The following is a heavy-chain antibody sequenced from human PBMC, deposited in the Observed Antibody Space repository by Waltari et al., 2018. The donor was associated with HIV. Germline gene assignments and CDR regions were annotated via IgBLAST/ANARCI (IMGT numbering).Heavy chain of an antibody. CDR2: ISSSSSYT. Sequence: QVQLVESGGGLVKPGGSLRLSCAASGFTFSDYYMSWIRQPPGKGLEWVSYISSSSSYTNYADSVKGRFTISRDNAKNSLYLQMNSLRAEDTAVYYCARKGIAARSRDNWFDPWGQGTLVTVSS. D-gene: IGHD6-6*01. CDR1: GFTFSDYY. J-gene: IGHJ5*02. V-gene: IGHV3-11*05. CDR3: ARKGIAARSRDNWFDP.